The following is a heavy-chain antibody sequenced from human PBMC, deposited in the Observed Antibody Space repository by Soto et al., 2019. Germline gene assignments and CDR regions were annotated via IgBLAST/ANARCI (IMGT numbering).Heavy chain of an antibody. D-gene: IGHD7-27*01. CDR2: INPNSGGT. V-gene: IGHV1-2*02. CDR3: AVALGNS. J-gene: IGHJ4*02. CDR1: GYTFTDYY. Sequence: QVQLVQSGAEVKKPGASVKVSCKASGYTFTDYYMHWVRQAPGQGLEWMGWINPNSGGTNYAQKFQGRVTMTRDTSLCTGFMELSRLRSDATAVYYCAVALGNSWGQGTLVTVSS.